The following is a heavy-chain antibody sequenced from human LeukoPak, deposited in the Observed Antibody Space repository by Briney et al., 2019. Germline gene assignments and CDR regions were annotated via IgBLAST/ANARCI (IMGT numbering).Heavy chain of an antibody. J-gene: IGHJ4*02. Sequence: ASVKVSCKASGYTFTSYYMHWVRQAPGQGLEWMGIINPNSGNTGYAQKFQGRVTMTRNTSISTAYMELSSLRSEDTAVYYCARRAVAGGWGQGTLVTVSS. CDR1: GYTFTSYY. D-gene: IGHD6-19*01. V-gene: IGHV1-8*02. CDR3: ARRAVAGG. CDR2: INPNSGNT.